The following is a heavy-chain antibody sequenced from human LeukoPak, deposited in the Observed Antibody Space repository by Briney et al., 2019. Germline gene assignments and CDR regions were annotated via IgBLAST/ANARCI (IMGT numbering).Heavy chain of an antibody. D-gene: IGHD2-21*01. CDR1: GFPFIEYS. Sequence: GGSLRLSCTASGFPFIEYSMNWVRQAPGKGLEWISYIGSSGSAGGNIYYAVSVKGRFTVSRDNAKDSLFLQMNSLQDADTAVYYCARAPTPYFTYYMDVWGKGTTVTVSS. CDR3: ARAPTPYFTYYMDV. V-gene: IGHV3-48*02. CDR2: IGSSGSAGGNI. J-gene: IGHJ6*03.